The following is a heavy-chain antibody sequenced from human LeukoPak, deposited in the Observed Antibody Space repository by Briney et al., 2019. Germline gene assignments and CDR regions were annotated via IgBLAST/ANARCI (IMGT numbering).Heavy chain of an antibody. CDR3: ARAHYGSNPFDY. CDR2: IYYSGST. CDR1: GYSISSGYY. Sequence: SETLSLTCTVSGYSISSGYYWGWIRQPPGKGLEWIGSIYYSGSTYYNPSLKSRVTISVDTSKNQFSLKLSSVTAADTAVYYCARAHYGSNPFDYWGQGTLVTVSS. D-gene: IGHD3-10*01. V-gene: IGHV4-38-2*02. J-gene: IGHJ4*02.